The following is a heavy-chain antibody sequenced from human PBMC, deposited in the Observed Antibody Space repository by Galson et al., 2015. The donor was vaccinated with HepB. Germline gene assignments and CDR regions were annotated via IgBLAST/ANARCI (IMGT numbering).Heavy chain of an antibody. CDR3: ARIRAGIYGSGSYLLSLSIYADAFDI. Sequence: SVKVSCKASGYTFTSYGISWVRQAPGQGLEWMGWIGAYNGNTNYAQKLQGRVTMTTDTSTSTAYMELRSLRSDDTAVYYCARIRAGIYGSGSYLLSLSIYADAFDIWGQGTMVTVSS. V-gene: IGHV1-18*01. J-gene: IGHJ3*02. CDR1: GYTFTSYG. D-gene: IGHD3-10*01. CDR2: IGAYNGNT.